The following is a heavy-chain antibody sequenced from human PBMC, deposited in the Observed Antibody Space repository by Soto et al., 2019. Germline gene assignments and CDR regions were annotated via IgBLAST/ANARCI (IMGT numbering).Heavy chain of an antibody. V-gene: IGHV4-34*01. Sequence: QLHLQQWGPGSLKPSETLSLTCAVSGGSFSDYFWSWFRHSPGKGLEWIGEIDESGKTYYNPTFQRRLTISVDTSKHQFSLRLTFVTAADTAVYYCEGGDFWGQGTQVTVSS. CDR2: IDESGKT. J-gene: IGHJ4*02. CDR3: EGGDF. CDR1: GGSFSDYF.